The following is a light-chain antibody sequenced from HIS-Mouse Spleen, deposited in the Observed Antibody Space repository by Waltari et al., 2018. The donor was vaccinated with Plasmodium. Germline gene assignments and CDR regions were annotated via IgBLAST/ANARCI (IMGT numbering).Light chain of an antibody. CDR2: EDS. CDR3: YSTDSSGNHRV. Sequence: SYELTQPPSVSVSPGQTARITCSGDALPKKYPYWYQQKSGQAPGLVSYEDSKRPSGIPERFSGSSSGTMATLTISGAQVEDEADYYCYSTDSSGNHRVFGGGTKLTVL. J-gene: IGLJ3*02. CDR1: ALPKKY. V-gene: IGLV3-10*01.